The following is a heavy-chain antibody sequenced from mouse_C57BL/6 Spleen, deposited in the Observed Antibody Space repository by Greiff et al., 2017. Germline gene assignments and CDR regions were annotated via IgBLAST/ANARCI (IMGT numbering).Heavy chain of an antibody. CDR2: ISSGGSYT. V-gene: IGHV5-6*01. Sequence: DVHLVESGGDLVKPGGSLKLSCAASGFTFSSYGMSWVRQTPDKRLEWVATISSGGSYTYYPDSVKGRFTISRDNAKNTLYLQMSSLKSEDTAMYYCARFYSNYDFDYWGQGTTLTVSS. CDR1: GFTFSSYG. CDR3: ARFYSNYDFDY. J-gene: IGHJ2*01. D-gene: IGHD2-5*01.